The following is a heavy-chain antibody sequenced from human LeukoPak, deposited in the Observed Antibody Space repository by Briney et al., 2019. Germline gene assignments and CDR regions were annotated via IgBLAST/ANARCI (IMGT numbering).Heavy chain of an antibody. D-gene: IGHD4-11*01. CDR3: ARVMMGATVTTFHYYCMDV. J-gene: IGHJ6*03. Sequence: GGSLRLSCAASGFTFRHYSIEWVRQAPGKGLERVASITSSSSHIYYADSVKGRFTISRDNAKNSLYLQMNSLRAEDTAIYYCARVMMGATVTTFHYYCMDVWGVGTTVTVSS. V-gene: IGHV3-21*01. CDR2: ITSSSSHI. CDR1: GFTFRHYS.